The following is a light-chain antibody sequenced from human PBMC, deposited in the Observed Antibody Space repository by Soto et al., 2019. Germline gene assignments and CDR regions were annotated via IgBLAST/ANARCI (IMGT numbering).Light chain of an antibody. V-gene: IGLV2-8*01. CDR2: EVS. CDR1: SSDVGAYNY. CDR3: TSYXGSNIRV. Sequence: QSALTQPPSASGSPGQSVTISCTGTSSDVGAYNYVSWYQQYPGKAPKLMIYEVSKRPSGVPDRFSGSKSGKTASLTVSGXXXXXXXDYXCTSYXGSNIRVXGXXT. J-gene: IGLJ3*02.